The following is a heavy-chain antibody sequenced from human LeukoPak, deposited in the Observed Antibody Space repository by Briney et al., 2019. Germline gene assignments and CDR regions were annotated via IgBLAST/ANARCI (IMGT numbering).Heavy chain of an antibody. J-gene: IGHJ4*02. CDR2: ISNSGSTI. Sequence: GGSLRLSCAASGFTFSSYEMNWVRQAPGKGLEWVSYISNSGSTIYYADSVKGRFTISRDNAKNSLYLQMNSLRAEDTAVYSCARGPSSVLRYSDWIVDYWGQGTLVTVSS. D-gene: IGHD3-9*01. CDR1: GFTFSSYE. V-gene: IGHV3-48*03. CDR3: ARGPSSVLRYSDWIVDY.